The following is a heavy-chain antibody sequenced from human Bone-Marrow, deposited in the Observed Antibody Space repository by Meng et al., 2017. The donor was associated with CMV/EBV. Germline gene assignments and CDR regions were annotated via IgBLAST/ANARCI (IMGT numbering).Heavy chain of an antibody. CDR2: SNAGNGNT. V-gene: IGHV1-3*02. J-gene: IGHJ6*02. CDR1: GYTFTSYA. CDR3: TRDPGWDYSNQPTHYYGMDV. Sequence: ASVKVSCKASGYTFTSYAMHWVRQAPGQRLEWMGWSNAGNGNTKYSQEFQGRVTITRDTSASTAYMELSSLRVEDTALYYCTRDPGWDYSNQPTHYYGMDVWGRGTTVTVSS. D-gene: IGHD4-11*01.